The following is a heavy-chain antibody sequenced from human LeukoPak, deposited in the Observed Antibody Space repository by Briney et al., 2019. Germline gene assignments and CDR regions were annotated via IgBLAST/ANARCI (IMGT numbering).Heavy chain of an antibody. D-gene: IGHD6-19*01. CDR3: AQDHSSGWSLQH. J-gene: IGHJ1*01. V-gene: IGHV3-7*03. Sequence: GGSLRLSCAASGFIFSHYWMYWVRQAPGKGLEWVAKISLDGSDKYYVDSVKGRFTIYRDNAENSVFLQMNNLRGEDTAVYYCAQDHSSGWSLQHWARAPWSPSPQ. CDR2: ISLDGSDK. CDR1: GFIFSHYW.